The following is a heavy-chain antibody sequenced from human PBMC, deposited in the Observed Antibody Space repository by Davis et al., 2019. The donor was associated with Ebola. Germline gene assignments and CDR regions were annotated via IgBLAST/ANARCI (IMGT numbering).Heavy chain of an antibody. CDR2: ISGSGGST. Sequence: GKSLKISCAASGFTFSSYSMNWVRQAPGKGLEWVSAISGSGGSTYYADSVKGRFTISRDNSKNTLYLQMNSLRAEDTAVYYCAREGITIFGVVIILGAFDIWGQGTMVTVSS. J-gene: IGHJ3*02. V-gene: IGHV3-23*01. CDR3: AREGITIFGVVIILGAFDI. D-gene: IGHD3-3*01. CDR1: GFTFSSYS.